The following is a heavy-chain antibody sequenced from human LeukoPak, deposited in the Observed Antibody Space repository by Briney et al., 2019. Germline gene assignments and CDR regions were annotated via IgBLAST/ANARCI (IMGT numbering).Heavy chain of an antibody. J-gene: IGHJ4*02. D-gene: IGHD6-19*01. V-gene: IGHV3-30*18. CDR3: AKGVAGIAVAGTPHDY. Sequence: GGSLRLSCAASGFTFSSYGMHWVRQAPGKGLERVAVISYDGSNKYYADSVKGRFTISRDNSKSTLYLQMNSLRAEDTAVYYCAKGVAGIAVAGTPHDYWGQGTLVTVSS. CDR1: GFTFSSYG. CDR2: ISYDGSNK.